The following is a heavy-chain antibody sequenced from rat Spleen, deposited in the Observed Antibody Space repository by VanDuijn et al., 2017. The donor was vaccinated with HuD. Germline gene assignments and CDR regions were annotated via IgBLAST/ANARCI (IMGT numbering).Heavy chain of an antibody. Sequence: EVQLVESGGGLVQPGRSLKLSCAASGFTFSNYYMAWVRQAPTKGLEWVASISPSGGSTYYPDSVKGRFTISKDNAKSTLYLQMNSLRSEDTATYYCATNYGYDSYYFDYWGQGVMVTVSS. J-gene: IGHJ2*01. CDR2: ISPSGGST. V-gene: IGHV5-25*01. CDR3: ATNYGYDSYYFDY. D-gene: IGHD1-7*01. CDR1: GFTFSNYY.